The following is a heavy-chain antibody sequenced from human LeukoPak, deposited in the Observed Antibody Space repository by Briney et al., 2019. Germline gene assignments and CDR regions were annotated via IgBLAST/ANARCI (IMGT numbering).Heavy chain of an antibody. CDR3: AREPNSGSYDY. V-gene: IGHV4-39*02. Sequence: SETLSLTCTVSGGSIGSSSYYWGWIRQPPGKGLEWIGSIYYSGSTYYNPSLKSRVTISVDTSKNQFSLKLSSVTAADTAVYYCAREPNSGSYDYWGQGTLVTVSS. J-gene: IGHJ4*02. D-gene: IGHD1-26*01. CDR1: GGSIGSSSYY. CDR2: IYYSGST.